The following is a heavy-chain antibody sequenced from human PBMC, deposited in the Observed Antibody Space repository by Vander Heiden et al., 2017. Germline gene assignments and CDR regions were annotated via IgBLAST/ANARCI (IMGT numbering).Heavy chain of an antibody. CDR1: GGSISSYY. D-gene: IGHD7-27*01. CDR3: ARQSPGYYYYGMDV. Sequence: QVQLQESGPGLVKPSETLSLTCTVSGGSISSYYWSWIRQPPGKGLEWIGYIYYSGSTNYNPSLKSRVTISVDTSKNQFSLKLSSVTAADTAVYYCARQSPGYYYYGMDVWCQGTTVTVSS. J-gene: IGHJ6*02. CDR2: IYYSGST. V-gene: IGHV4-59*01.